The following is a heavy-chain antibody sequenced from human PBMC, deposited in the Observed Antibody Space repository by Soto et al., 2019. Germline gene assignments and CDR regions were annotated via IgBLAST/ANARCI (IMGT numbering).Heavy chain of an antibody. Sequence: QVQLQESGPGLVKPSETLSLACTVSGGSFGNYYWSWIRQPPGKGLEWIGYIYYRGSTNYNPSLKSRATISIVTSKHQLALRLCSGNSADSAVYYCATGLFVPDNYFDYGVDVWGHGTAVTISS. CDR1: GGSFGNYY. V-gene: IGHV4-59*01. CDR2: IYYRGST. CDR3: ATGLFVPDNYFDYGVDV. J-gene: IGHJ6*02. D-gene: IGHD2-21*01.